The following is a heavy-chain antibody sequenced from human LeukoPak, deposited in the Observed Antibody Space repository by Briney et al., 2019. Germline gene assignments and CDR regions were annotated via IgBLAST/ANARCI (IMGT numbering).Heavy chain of an antibody. CDR3: ARDGGVRYFDY. Sequence: PSETLSLTCTVSGGSISSYYWSWIRQPPGKGLEWIGYIYYSGSTNYNPSLKSRVTISVDTSKNQFSLKLSSVTAADTAVHYCARDGGVRYFDYWGQGTLVTVSS. CDR2: IYYSGST. CDR1: GGSISSYY. V-gene: IGHV4-59*12. J-gene: IGHJ4*02. D-gene: IGHD3-16*01.